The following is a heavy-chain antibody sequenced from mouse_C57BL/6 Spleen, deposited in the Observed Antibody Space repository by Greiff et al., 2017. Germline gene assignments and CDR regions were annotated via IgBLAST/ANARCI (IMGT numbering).Heavy chain of an antibody. V-gene: IGHV1-82*01. CDR3: SSSDDGWWFAY. D-gene: IGHD2-3*01. Sequence: VQLQQSGPELVKPGASVKISCKASGYAFSSSWMNWVKQRPGKGLEWIGQIYPGDGDTNYNGKFKGKSTLTADKSSSTTYLQLSSLTSEDSAVYFCSSSDDGWWFAYWGQGTLVTVSA. CDR1: GYAFSSSW. CDR2: IYPGDGDT. J-gene: IGHJ3*01.